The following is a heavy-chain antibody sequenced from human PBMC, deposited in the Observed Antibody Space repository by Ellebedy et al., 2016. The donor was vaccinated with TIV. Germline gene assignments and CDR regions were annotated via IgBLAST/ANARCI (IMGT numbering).Heavy chain of an antibody. J-gene: IGHJ4*02. CDR1: GFTFGAFA. CDR2: ISAGGDNT. CDR3: AKGSSSGFNYDRVGFQY. D-gene: IGHD3-22*01. V-gene: IGHV3-23*01. Sequence: GGSLRLSCAASGFTFGAFAVHWVRQAPGKGLEWLSVISAGGDNTYNADSVKGRFTITRDNSKNTLFLQMNRLRTENTAVYYCAKGSSSGFNYDRVGFQYWGQGTLVTVSS.